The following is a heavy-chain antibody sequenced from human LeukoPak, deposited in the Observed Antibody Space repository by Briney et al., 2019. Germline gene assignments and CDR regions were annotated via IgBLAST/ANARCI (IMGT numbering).Heavy chain of an antibody. CDR2: IDPGDSDA. V-gene: IGHV5-51*01. CDR1: GYSFSTYW. J-gene: IGHJ4*02. Sequence: GESLKISCKGSGYSFSTYWIAWLRQMPGKGLEWMGIIDPGDSDARYSPSFQGQVTISADKSISTTYLQWRSLKASDTAIYYCARVGGDFLYYFDFWGQGTLVTVSS. D-gene: IGHD3/OR15-3a*01. CDR3: ARVGGDFLYYFDF.